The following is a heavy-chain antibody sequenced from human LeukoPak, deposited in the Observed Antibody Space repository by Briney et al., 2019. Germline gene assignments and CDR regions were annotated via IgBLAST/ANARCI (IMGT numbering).Heavy chain of an antibody. CDR2: IYYSGST. Sequence: SETLSLTCTVSGGSISSCYWSWIRQPPGKGLEWIGYIYYSGSTNYNPSLKSRVTISVDTSKNQFSLKLSSVTAADTAVYYCARDRVTSVGHCSGGSCYSAVGTDYWGQGTLVTVSS. D-gene: IGHD2-15*01. J-gene: IGHJ4*02. V-gene: IGHV4-59*01. CDR3: ARDRVTSVGHCSGGSCYSAVGTDY. CDR1: GGSISSCY.